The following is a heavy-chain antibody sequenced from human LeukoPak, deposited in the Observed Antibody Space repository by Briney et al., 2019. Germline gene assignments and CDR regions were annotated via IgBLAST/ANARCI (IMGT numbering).Heavy chain of an antibody. CDR1: GYRFTSYW. Sequence: GESLKISCKGSGYRFTSYWISWLRQMPGKGLEWMGRIDPSDSYHSYSPAFQGHVTISDDKSLSTAYLQWSSLKASDSVMYYCARHYSDSRVDAFDVWGQGTMVTVSA. J-gene: IGHJ3*01. CDR2: IDPSDSYH. V-gene: IGHV5-10-1*01. D-gene: IGHD3-22*01. CDR3: ARHYSDSRVDAFDV.